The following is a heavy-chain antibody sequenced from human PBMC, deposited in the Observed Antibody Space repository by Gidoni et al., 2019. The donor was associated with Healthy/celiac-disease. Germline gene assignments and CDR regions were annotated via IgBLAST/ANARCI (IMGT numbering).Heavy chain of an antibody. CDR2: TKHDGSSK. CDR1: GFTLSSYW. J-gene: IGHJ4*02. D-gene: IGHD3-22*01. Sequence: EVRLVESGGVFVHPGGSRRLSCAASGFTLSSYWSSWVLQAPGKGLEWVANTKHDGSSKYYVDSVKVRFTISRDNAQNSLYLQMNSLRADDTAVYYCAREFITPDYWGQGTLVTVSS. CDR3: AREFITPDY. V-gene: IGHV3-7*01.